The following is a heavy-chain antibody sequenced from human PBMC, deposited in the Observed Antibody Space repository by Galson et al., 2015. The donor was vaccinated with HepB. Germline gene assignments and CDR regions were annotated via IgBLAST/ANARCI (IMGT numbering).Heavy chain of an antibody. V-gene: IGHV3-30*03. J-gene: IGHJ4*02. CDR2: ISYDGSNK. CDR1: GFTFSSYG. CDR3: AREYSSGVDY. Sequence: SLRLSCAASGFTFSSYGMHWVRQAPGKGLEWVAGISYDGSNKYYADSVKGRFTISRDNSKNTLYLQMNSLRDEDTAVYYFAREYSSGVDYWGQGTLVTVSS. D-gene: IGHD6-19*01.